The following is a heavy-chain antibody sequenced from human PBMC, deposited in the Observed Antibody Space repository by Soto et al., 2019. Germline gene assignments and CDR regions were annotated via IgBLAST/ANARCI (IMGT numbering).Heavy chain of an antibody. J-gene: IGHJ3*02. D-gene: IGHD4-17*01. CDR2: IYYSGST. V-gene: IGHV4-59*01. CDR1: GGSISSYY. CDR3: ARVGARYGDYDDAFDI. Sequence: SETLSLTCTVSGGSISSYYWSWIRQPPGKGLEWIGYIYYSGSTNYNPSLKSRVTISVDTSKNQFSLRLSSVTAADTAVYYCARVGARYGDYDDAFDIWGQGTMVTVSS.